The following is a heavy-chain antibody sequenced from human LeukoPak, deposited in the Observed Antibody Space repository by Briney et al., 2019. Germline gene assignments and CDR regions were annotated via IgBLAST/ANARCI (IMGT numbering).Heavy chain of an antibody. V-gene: IGHV1-18*01. Sequence: GASVKVSCKASGYTFTSYGISWVRQAPGQGLEWMGWISAYNGNTNYAQKLQGRVTMTTDTSTSTAYMELRSLRSDDTAVYYCARDLLVDTAEPRFDYWGQGTLVTVSS. J-gene: IGHJ4*02. CDR3: ARDLLVDTAEPRFDY. CDR1: GYTFTSYG. CDR2: ISAYNGNT. D-gene: IGHD5-18*01.